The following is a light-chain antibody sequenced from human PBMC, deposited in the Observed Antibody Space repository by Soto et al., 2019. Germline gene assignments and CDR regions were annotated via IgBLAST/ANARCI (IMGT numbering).Light chain of an antibody. CDR1: SSDVGGYNY. Sequence: QPASVSGSPGQSITISCTGTSSDVGGYNYVSWYQQHPGKAPKLMIYEVSNRPSGVSNRFSGSKSGNTASLTISGLQAEDEADYYCSSYTSSSIDDVFGTGTKVTVL. V-gene: IGLV2-14*01. CDR3: SSYTSSSIDDV. CDR2: EVS. J-gene: IGLJ1*01.